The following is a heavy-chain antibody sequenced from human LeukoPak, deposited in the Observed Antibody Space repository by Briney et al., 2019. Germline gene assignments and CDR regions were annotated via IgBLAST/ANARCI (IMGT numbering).Heavy chain of an antibody. CDR1: GFTFNDYA. Sequence: GGSLRLSFEASGFTFNDYASHGVRQAPGKGLEGFSLIIWDGGSTYYADSVKGRFTISRDNSKNSLYLQMNSLRAEDTALYYCAKDGPPGRGPTYYFDYWGQGTLVTVSS. J-gene: IGHJ4*02. V-gene: IGHV3-43D*03. CDR2: IIWDGGST. CDR3: AKDGPPGRGPTYYFDY.